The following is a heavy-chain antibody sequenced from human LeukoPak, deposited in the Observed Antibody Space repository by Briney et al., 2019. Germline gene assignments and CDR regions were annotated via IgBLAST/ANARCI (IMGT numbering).Heavy chain of an antibody. J-gene: IGHJ4*02. CDR3: ARYDYVWGSYRGSFDY. CDR1: GGSISSYY. D-gene: IGHD3-16*02. Sequence: PSETLSLTXTVSGGSISSYYWSWIRQPPGKGLEWIGYIYYSGSTNYNPSLKSRVTISVDTSKNQFSLKLSSVTAADTAVYYCARYDYVWGSYRGSFDYWGQGTLVTVSS. CDR2: IYYSGST. V-gene: IGHV4-59*01.